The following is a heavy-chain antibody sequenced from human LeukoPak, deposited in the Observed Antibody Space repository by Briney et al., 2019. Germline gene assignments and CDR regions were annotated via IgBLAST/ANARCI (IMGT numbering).Heavy chain of an antibody. CDR2: ITTDTGSP. CDR1: GYTFNKYA. CDR3: ARAARYCSGGSCFSPRTFDI. V-gene: IGHV7-4-1*02. J-gene: IGHJ3*02. Sequence: GASVKVSCKASGYTFNKYAMNWVRQAPGQGLEWMGWITTDTGSPRYAQGFTGRFVFSLDTSVTTAYLQITSLESDDTAIYYCARAARYCSGGSCFSPRTFDIRGQGTMVIVS. D-gene: IGHD2-15*01.